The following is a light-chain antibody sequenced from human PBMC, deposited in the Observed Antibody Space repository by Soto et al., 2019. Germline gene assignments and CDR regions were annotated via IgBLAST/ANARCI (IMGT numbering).Light chain of an antibody. CDR2: GAS. Sequence: EIVMTQSPATLSVSPGERATLSCRASQSVSSNLDWYQQKPGQAPRLLIYGASTRATGIPARFSGSGSGTEFTLTISRLEPEDFAVYYCQRYGNSPSVFTLVPGTKVDIK. V-gene: IGKV3-15*01. J-gene: IGKJ3*01. CDR3: QRYGNSPSVFT. CDR1: QSVSSN.